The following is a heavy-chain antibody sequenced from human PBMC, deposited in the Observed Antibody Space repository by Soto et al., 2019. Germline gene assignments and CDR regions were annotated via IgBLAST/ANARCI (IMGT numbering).Heavy chain of an antibody. CDR2: ISNSGDIT. D-gene: IGHD6-6*01. J-gene: IGHJ6*02. Sequence: EVQLLESGGDLIQPGGSLRLSGAASGFTLNIYGMSWVRQAPGKGLEWVSAISNSGDITNYADSVKGRFTISRDNSKNTVYLQMNSLRADNTAVYYCAKDRQVSVYKGLDVWGQGTTVTVS. CDR1: GFTLNIYG. V-gene: IGHV3-23*01. CDR3: AKDRQVSVYKGLDV.